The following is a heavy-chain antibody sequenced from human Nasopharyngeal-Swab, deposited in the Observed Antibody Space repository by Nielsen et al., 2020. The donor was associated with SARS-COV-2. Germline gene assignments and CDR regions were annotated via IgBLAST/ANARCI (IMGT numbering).Heavy chain of an antibody. CDR3: ARDWTTGTTHYFDY. J-gene: IGHJ4*02. CDR1: GFPFLSSV. Sequence: GESLKLSCAASGFPFLSSVLHWVRQAPGKGLEWVAVIWYDGSNKYYADSVKVRFTISRDNSKNTLYLQMNSLRAEDTAVYYCARDWTTGTTHYFDYWGQGTLVTVSS. CDR2: IWYDGSNK. D-gene: IGHD1-1*01. V-gene: IGHV3-33*01.